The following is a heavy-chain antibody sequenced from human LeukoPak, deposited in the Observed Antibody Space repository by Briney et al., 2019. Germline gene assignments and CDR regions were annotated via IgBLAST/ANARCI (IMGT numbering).Heavy chain of an antibody. V-gene: IGHV3-20*04. CDR3: AKVRANRFASFDY. D-gene: IGHD1/OR15-1a*01. J-gene: IGHJ4*02. Sequence: AGGSLRLSCAASGFTFDDYGMSWVRQAPGKGLEWVSGINWNGGSTGYADSVKGRFTISRDNAKNSLYLQMNSLRAEDTAVYYCAKVRANRFASFDYWGQGTLVTVSS. CDR2: INWNGGST. CDR1: GFTFDDYG.